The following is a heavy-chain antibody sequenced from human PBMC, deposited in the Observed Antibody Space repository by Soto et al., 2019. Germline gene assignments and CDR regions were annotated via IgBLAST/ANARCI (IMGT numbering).Heavy chain of an antibody. J-gene: IGHJ1*01. CDR1: GVTVSSNY. CDR3: ARETSSGSWLGYQH. V-gene: IGHV3-66*01. Sequence: GGSLRLSCAASGVTVSSNYMNWVRQAPGKGLEWVSIIYSSGSTYYADSVKGRFTFSRDNSKNTLYLQMNSLRAEDTAVYYCARETSSGSWLGYQHWGQGTLVTVSS. D-gene: IGHD6-13*01. CDR2: IYSSGST.